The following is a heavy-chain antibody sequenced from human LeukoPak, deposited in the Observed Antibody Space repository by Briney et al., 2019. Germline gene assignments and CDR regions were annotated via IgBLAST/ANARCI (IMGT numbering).Heavy chain of an antibody. CDR2: IYYSGST. J-gene: IGHJ3*02. Sequence: SETLSLTCTVSGGSISSSSYYWGWIRQPPGKGLEWIGSIYYSGSTYYNPSLKSRVTISVDTSKNQFSLKLSSVTAADTAVYYCASAIYDSSGYYYQAAFDIWGQGTMVTVSS. V-gene: IGHV4-39*07. D-gene: IGHD3-22*01. CDR1: GGSISSSSYY. CDR3: ASAIYDSSGYYYQAAFDI.